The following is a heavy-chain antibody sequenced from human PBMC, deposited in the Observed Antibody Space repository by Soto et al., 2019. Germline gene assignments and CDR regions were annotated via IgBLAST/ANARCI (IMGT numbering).Heavy chain of an antibody. CDR3: AKGGHIDF. CDR2: IKADGSET. D-gene: IGHD3-16*01. J-gene: IGHJ4*02. Sequence: GGSLRLSCVASGFSFSTYWMSWVRQVPGTGLEWVANIKADGSETHYVDSVRGRFTISRDNAKTSLYLQVNSLRAEDTAVYYCAKGGHIDFCGQGTLVTVSS. V-gene: IGHV3-7*03. CDR1: GFSFSTYW.